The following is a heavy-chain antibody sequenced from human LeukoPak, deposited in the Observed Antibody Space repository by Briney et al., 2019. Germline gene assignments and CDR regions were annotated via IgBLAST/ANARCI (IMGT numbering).Heavy chain of an antibody. V-gene: IGHV4-39*01. J-gene: IGHJ3*02. Sequence: PSETLSLTCTVSGGSISSSSYYWGWIRQPPGKGLGWIGSIYYSGSTYYNPSLKSRVTISVDTSRNQFSLKLSSVTAADTAVYYCARPRSSGYYSGAFDIWGQGTMVTVSS. CDR3: ARPRSSGYYSGAFDI. CDR2: IYYSGST. D-gene: IGHD3-22*01. CDR1: GGSISSSSYY.